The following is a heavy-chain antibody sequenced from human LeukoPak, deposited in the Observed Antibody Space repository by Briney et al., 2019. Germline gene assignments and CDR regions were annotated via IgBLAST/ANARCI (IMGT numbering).Heavy chain of an antibody. V-gene: IGHV1-2*02. CDR3: ARETTKGPITMVRGVITYYFDY. CDR1: GYTFTGYY. Sequence: GASVKVSCKASGYTFTGYYMHWVRQAPGQGLEWMGWINPNSGGTNYAQKFQGRVTMTRDTSISTAYMELSRLRSDDTAVYYCARETTKGPITMVRGVITYYFDYWGQGTLVTASS. J-gene: IGHJ4*02. D-gene: IGHD3-10*01. CDR2: INPNSGGT.